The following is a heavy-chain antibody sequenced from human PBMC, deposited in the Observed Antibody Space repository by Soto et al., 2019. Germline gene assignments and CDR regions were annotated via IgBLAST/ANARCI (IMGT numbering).Heavy chain of an antibody. J-gene: IGHJ5*02. D-gene: IGHD2-21*02. CDR3: AKGDSYSTGNWFDP. Sequence: HPGGSLRLSCAASGFPFSSYALTWVRQTPGKGLEWVSSISGSGSNTYYADSVRGRFTVSRDNSKNTLYLQMNNLRVEDTGVYYCAKGDSYSTGNWFDPWGQGTLVTAPQ. CDR1: GFPFSSYA. V-gene: IGHV3-23*01. CDR2: ISGSGSNT.